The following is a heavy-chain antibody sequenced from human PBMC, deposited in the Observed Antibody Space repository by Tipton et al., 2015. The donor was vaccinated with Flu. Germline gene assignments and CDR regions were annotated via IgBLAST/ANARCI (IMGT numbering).Heavy chain of an antibody. D-gene: IGHD3-10*01. CDR2: IKPDGSET. J-gene: IGHJ4*02. Sequence: SLRLSCAASGFAFSSYWVLWVRQAPGKGLEWVAVIKPDGSETHYLGSVKGRFTLSRDNAKNSVSLQMSNLRVEDTAVYYCVRAIAASGSFWGQGTLVTVSS. V-gene: IGHV3-7*04. CDR3: VRAIAASGSF. CDR1: GFAFSSYW.